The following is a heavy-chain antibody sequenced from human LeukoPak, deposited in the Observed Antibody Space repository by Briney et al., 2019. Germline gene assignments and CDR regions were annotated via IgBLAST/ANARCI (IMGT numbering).Heavy chain of an antibody. J-gene: IGHJ5*02. CDR3: ARGWLTPFLFDP. V-gene: IGHV1-46*01. CDR1: GYTFTSYY. D-gene: IGHD6-19*01. CDR2: INPSGGST. Sequence: ASVKVSCKASGYTFTSYYMHWVRQAPGQGLEWMGIINPSGGSTSYAQKFQGRGTMTRDMSTSTVYMELSSLRSEDTAVYYCARGWLTPFLFDPWGQGTLVTVSS.